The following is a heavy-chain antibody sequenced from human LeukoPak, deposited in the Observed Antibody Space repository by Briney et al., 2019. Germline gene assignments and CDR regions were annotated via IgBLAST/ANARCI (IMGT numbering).Heavy chain of an antibody. V-gene: IGHV3-23*01. CDR1: GFTLSNFA. J-gene: IGHJ4*02. D-gene: IGHD5-24*01. Sequence: GGSLRLSCAASGFTLSNFAMTWVRQAPGKGLEWVSGIRADAVTTYYADSVKGRFIISRDNSKNTVYLQMNSLSAEDAAVYYCVKDDGWVQYANWGQGTLVTVSS. CDR3: VKDDGWVQYAN. CDR2: IRADAVTT.